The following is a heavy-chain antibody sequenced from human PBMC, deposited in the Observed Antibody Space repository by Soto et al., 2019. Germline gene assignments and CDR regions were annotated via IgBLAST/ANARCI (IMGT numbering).Heavy chain of an antibody. J-gene: IGHJ5*02. CDR1: GFTFSSYA. CDR2: ISGSGGST. V-gene: IGHV3-23*01. D-gene: IGHD6-19*01. Sequence: GGSLRLSCAASGFTFSSYAMSWVRQAPGKGLEWVSAISGSGGSTYYADSVKGRFTISRDNSKNTLYLQMNSLRAEDTAVYYCAKDFFSAVAGSEGPPWGQGTLVTVSS. CDR3: AKDFFSAVAGSEGPP.